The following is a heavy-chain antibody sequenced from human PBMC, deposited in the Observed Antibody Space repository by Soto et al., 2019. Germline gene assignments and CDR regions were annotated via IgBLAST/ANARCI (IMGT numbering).Heavy chain of an antibody. J-gene: IGHJ6*02. CDR1: GYTFTGYY. CDR2: INPNSGGT. Sequence: ASVKVSCKASGYTFTGYYIHWVRQAPGQGLEWMGWINPNSGGTNYAQKFQGRVTMTRDTSISTAYMELSRLRSDDTAVYYCASMVTLYYYYGMDVWGQGTTVTVSS. D-gene: IGHD5-18*01. CDR3: ASMVTLYYYYGMDV. V-gene: IGHV1-2*02.